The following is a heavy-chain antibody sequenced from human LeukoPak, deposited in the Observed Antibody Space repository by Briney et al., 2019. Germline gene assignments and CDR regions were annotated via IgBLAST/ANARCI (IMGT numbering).Heavy chain of an antibody. V-gene: IGHV1-2*06. CDR2: SNPNSGGA. CDR1: GYTFIGYY. D-gene: IGHD3-16*02. Sequence: ASVKVSCKASGYTFIGYYMHWVRQAPGQGLEWMGRSNPNSGGANYAQKFQGRVTMTRDTSTSTVYMELSSLRSEDTAVYYCARDYHGMDAWGQGTTVTVSS. CDR3: ARDYHGMDA. J-gene: IGHJ6*02.